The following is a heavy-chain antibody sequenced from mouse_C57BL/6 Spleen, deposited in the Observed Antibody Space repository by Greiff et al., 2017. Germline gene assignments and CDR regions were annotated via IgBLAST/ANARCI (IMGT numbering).Heavy chain of an antibody. CDR3: ARPVTVVANYYAMDY. V-gene: IGHV5-6*01. CDR2: ISSGGSYT. CDR1: GFTFSSYG. D-gene: IGHD1-1*01. J-gene: IGHJ4*01. Sequence: EVMLVESGGDLVKPGGSLKLSCAASGFTFSSYGMSWVRQTPDKRLEWVATISSGGSYTYYPDSVKGRFTISRDNAKNTLYLQMSSLKSEDTAMYYCARPVTVVANYYAMDYWGQGTSVTVSS.